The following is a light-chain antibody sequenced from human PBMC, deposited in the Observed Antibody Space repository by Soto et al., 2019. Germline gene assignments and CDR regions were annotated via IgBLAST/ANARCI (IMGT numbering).Light chain of an antibody. J-gene: IGKJ1*01. Sequence: EIVMTQSPATLSVSPGGRATLSCRASQTVIRNLAWYQQKPGQTPRLLIYGASTRATGIPARFSGSGSGTEFTLTISSLQSEDFAVYYCQQYNNWPPWTFGQGTKVDIK. CDR3: QQYNNWPPWT. CDR1: QTVIRN. V-gene: IGKV3-15*01. CDR2: GAS.